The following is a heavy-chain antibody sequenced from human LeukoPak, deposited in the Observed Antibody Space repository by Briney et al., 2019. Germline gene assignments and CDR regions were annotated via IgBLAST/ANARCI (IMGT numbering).Heavy chain of an antibody. V-gene: IGHV1-2*02. D-gene: IGHD5-12*01. CDR2: INPDSGGT. Sequence: ASVKVSCKASEYTFTGYYMHWVRQAPGQGLEWMGWINPDSGGTIYAQKFQGRVTMTRDTSISTAYMELSSLRAEDTAVYYCAKAGVATIIPPDAFDIWGQGTMVTVSS. CDR1: EYTFTGYY. CDR3: AKAGVATIIPPDAFDI. J-gene: IGHJ3*02.